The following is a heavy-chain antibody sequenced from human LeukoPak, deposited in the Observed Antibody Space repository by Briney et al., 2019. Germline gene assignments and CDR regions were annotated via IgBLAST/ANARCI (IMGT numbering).Heavy chain of an antibody. Sequence: GGSLRLSCTVSGFTFSNYWMRWVRQAPGKGLEWVASIDKNGREKRYVDSAEGRFTISRDNAKNSVYLQMTSLGAEDTAVYYCATYTQNFGAPGTDYWGQGTLVTVSS. CDR2: IDKNGREK. V-gene: IGHV3-7*01. CDR1: GFTFSNYW. J-gene: IGHJ4*02. CDR3: ATYTQNFGAPGTDY. D-gene: IGHD3-10*01.